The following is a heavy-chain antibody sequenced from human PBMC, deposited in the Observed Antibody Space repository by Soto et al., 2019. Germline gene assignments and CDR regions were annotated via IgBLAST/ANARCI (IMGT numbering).Heavy chain of an antibody. D-gene: IGHD5-12*01. CDR2: IIPIFGTA. V-gene: IGHV1-69*12. J-gene: IGHJ4*02. Sequence: QVQLVQSGAEVKKPGSSVKVSCKASGGTFSSYAISWVRQAPGQGLEWMGGIIPIFGTANYAQKFQGRVTITADESTSTADMELSSLRSEDTAVYYCARDWEGGMATISGGFDCWGQGTLVTVSS. CDR3: ARDWEGGMATISGGFDC. CDR1: GGTFSSYA.